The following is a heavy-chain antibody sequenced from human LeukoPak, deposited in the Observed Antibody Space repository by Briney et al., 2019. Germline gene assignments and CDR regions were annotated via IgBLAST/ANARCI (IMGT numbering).Heavy chain of an antibody. CDR2: TRNKANSYTT. J-gene: IGHJ4*02. CDR3: ARSYYYDSSGYGPSLFDY. D-gene: IGHD3-22*01. Sequence: SGGSLRLSCAASGFTFDRNWMSWVRQAPGKGLEWVGRTRNKANSYTTEYAASVKGRFTISRDDSKNSLYPQMNSLKTEDTAVYYCARSYYYDSSGYGPSLFDYWGQGTLVTVSS. CDR1: GFTFDRNW. V-gene: IGHV3-72*01.